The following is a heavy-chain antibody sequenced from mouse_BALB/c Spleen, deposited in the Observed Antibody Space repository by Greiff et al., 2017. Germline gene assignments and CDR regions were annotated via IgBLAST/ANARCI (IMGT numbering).Heavy chain of an antibody. CDR2: IWGDGST. J-gene: IGHJ3*01. D-gene: IGHD1-1*01. CDR1: GFSLTGYG. CDR3: ASPYYYGSSPFAY. V-gene: IGHV2-6-7*01. Sequence: VQRVESGPGLVAPSQSLSITCTVSGFSLTGYGVNWVRQPPGKGLEWLGMIWGDGSTDYNSALKSRLSISKDNSKSQVFLKMNSLQTDDTARYYCASPYYYGSSPFAYWGQGTLVTVSA.